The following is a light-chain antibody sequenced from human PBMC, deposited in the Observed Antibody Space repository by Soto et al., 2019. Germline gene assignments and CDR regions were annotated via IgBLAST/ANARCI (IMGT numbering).Light chain of an antibody. Sequence: QSALTQPASVSGSPGQPITISCTGTSSDVGSYNYVSWYQQHPGKAPKLMIYDVSNRPSGVSNRFSGSKSGNTASLTISGLQAEDEAEYYCNSYTSSSTLVFGTGTKVTVL. J-gene: IGLJ1*01. CDR2: DVS. CDR1: SSDVGSYNY. CDR3: NSYTSSSTLV. V-gene: IGLV2-14*03.